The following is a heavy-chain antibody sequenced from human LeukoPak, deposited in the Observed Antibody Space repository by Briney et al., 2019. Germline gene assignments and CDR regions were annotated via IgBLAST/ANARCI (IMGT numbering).Heavy chain of an antibody. CDR2: ISSSGNTT. CDR1: GFTFSDYY. CDR3: ARSSRTMVRGVPWGDY. D-gene: IGHD3-10*01. Sequence: GGSLRLSCAASGFTFSDYYMSWIRQAPGKGLEWVSYISSSGNTTYHADSVKGRFTISRDNAKNSLYLQMSSLRAEDTAVYYCARSSRTMVRGVPWGDYWGQGTLVTVS. J-gene: IGHJ4*02. V-gene: IGHV3-11*04.